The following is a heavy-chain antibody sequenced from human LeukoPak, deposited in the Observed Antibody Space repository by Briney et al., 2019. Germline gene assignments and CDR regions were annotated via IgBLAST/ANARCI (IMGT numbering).Heavy chain of an antibody. CDR3: ARDTFQPGLIDS. J-gene: IGHJ4*02. V-gene: IGHV3-21*05. CDR1: GFTFSLYA. D-gene: IGHD2-2*01. Sequence: GGSLRLSCAASGFTFSLYAMNWVRQAHGKGLEWVSYINDDSSDIHYAGSVRGRLTISRDDARKTLYLQLSSLRVEDTAVYYCARDTFQPGLIDSWGQGTLVTVSS. CDR2: INDDSSDI.